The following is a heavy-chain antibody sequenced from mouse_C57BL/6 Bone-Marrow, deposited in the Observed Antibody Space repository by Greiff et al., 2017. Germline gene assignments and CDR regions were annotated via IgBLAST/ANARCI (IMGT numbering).Heavy chain of an antibody. CDR2: INPNNGGT. V-gene: IGHV1-18*01. Sequence: EVQRVESGPELVKPGASVKIPCKASGYTFTDYNMDWVKQSHGKSLEWIGDINPNNGGTIYNQKFKGKATLTVDKSSSTAYMELRSLTSEDTAVYYCARRGQLRLPYYFDYWGQGTTLTVSS. CDR1: GYTFTDYN. D-gene: IGHD3-2*02. CDR3: ARRGQLRLPYYFDY. J-gene: IGHJ2*01.